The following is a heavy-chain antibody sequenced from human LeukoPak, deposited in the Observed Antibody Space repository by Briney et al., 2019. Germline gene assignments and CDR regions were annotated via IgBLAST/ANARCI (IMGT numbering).Heavy chain of an antibody. D-gene: IGHD3-22*01. CDR1: GGSISSYY. V-gene: IGHV4-34*01. CDR2: INHSGST. Sequence: SETLSLTCTVSGGSISSYYWSWIRQPPGKGLEWIGEINHSGSTNYNPSLKSRVTISVDTSKNQFSLKLSSVTAADTAVYYRARGLYYDSSGRLDYWGQGTLVTVSS. J-gene: IGHJ4*02. CDR3: ARGLYYDSSGRLDY.